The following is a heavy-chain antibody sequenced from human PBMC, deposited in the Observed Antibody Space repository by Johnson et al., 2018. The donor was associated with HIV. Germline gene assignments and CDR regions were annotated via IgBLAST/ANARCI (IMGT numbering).Heavy chain of an antibody. J-gene: IGHJ3*02. CDR2: VYSGGNT. V-gene: IGHV3-66*01. Sequence: VQLVESGGGLVQPGGSLRLSCAASGFTVSSNYMSWVRQAPGKGLEWVSIVYSGGNTYYADSVKGRFTISRDNSKNTLYLQMNSLRAEDTAVYYCARGTPGDYDNRAFDIWGQGTMVTVSS. CDR3: ARGTPGDYDNRAFDI. CDR1: GFTVSSNY. D-gene: IGHD3-22*01.